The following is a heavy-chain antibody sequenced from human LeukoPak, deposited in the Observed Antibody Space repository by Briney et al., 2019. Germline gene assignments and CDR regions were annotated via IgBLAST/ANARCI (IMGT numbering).Heavy chain of an antibody. D-gene: IGHD5-12*01. CDR3: ARVRSSGYDEVPLDY. CDR1: GYTFTGYD. V-gene: IGHV1-2*02. Sequence: ASVKVSCKASGYTFTGYDMHWVRQAPGQGLEWMGWINPNSGGTNYAQKFQGRVTMTRDTSISTAYMELSRLRSDDTAVYYCARVRSSGYDEVPLDYWGQGTLVTVSS. CDR2: INPNSGGT. J-gene: IGHJ4*02.